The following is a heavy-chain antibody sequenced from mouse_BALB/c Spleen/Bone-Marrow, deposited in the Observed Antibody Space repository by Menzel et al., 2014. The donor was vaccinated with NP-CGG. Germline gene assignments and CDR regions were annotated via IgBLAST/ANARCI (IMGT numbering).Heavy chain of an antibody. CDR3: ARLSYYGRFAY. Sequence: EVKLQESGGGLVQPGGSLKLSCAASGFDFSRYWMSWVRQAPGKGLEWIGEINPDSSTINYTPSRKDKFIISRDNAKNTLYLQMSKVRSEDTALYYYARLSYYGRFAYWGQGTLVTVSP. J-gene: IGHJ3*01. D-gene: IGHD1-1*01. V-gene: IGHV4-1*02. CDR1: GFDFSRYW. CDR2: INPDSSTI.